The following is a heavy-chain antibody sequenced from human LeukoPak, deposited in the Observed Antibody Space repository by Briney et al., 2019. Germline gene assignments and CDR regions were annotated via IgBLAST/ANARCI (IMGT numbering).Heavy chain of an antibody. CDR2: ISRSGSTI. D-gene: IGHD3-22*01. CDR3: ARALPYYDSSPVSY. V-gene: IGHV3-11*01. CDR1: GLTFSDYY. J-gene: IGHJ4*02. Sequence: GGSLRLSCAASGLTFSDYYMSGIRQAPGKGVEGVSYISRSGSTIYYADSVKGRFTISRDNAKNSLYLQMNSLRAADTAVYYCARALPYYDSSPVSYWGQGTLVTVSS.